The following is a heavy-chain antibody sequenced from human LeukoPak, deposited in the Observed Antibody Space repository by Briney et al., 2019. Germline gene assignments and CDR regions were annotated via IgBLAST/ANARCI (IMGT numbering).Heavy chain of an antibody. CDR3: ARSGSSYYLDY. Sequence: PGGSLRLSCAASGFSFGSYTMNWVRQAPGKGLEWVSSITSSSSYIYYADSVKGRFTISRDNAKNSLYLQKNSLRAEDTAVYYCARSGSSYYLDYWGQGTLVTVSS. CDR1: GFSFGSYT. J-gene: IGHJ4*02. V-gene: IGHV3-21*01. CDR2: ITSSSSYI.